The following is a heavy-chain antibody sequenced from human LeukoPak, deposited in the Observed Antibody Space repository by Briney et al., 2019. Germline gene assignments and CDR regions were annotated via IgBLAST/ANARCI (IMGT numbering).Heavy chain of an antibody. Sequence: ASVKVSCKASGYTFTDYYMHWVRQAPGQGLEWMGRINPNIGGTNFAQKFQGRFTMTRDTSINTAYMELSRLTPDDTAAYYCARDRGAGGWECGTYWGQGTLVTVSS. CDR3: ARDRGAGGWECGTY. CDR2: INPNIGGT. D-gene: IGHD1-26*01. V-gene: IGHV1-2*06. J-gene: IGHJ4*02. CDR1: GYTFTDYY.